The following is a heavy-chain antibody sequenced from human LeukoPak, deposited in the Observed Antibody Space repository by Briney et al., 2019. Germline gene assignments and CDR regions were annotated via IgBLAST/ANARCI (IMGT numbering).Heavy chain of an antibody. V-gene: IGHV4-30-4*08. CDR3: ARESLFGVVITKGTFDP. D-gene: IGHD3-3*01. J-gene: IGHJ5*02. CDR1: GGSISSGDYY. CDR2: IYYSGST. Sequence: SETLSLTCTVSGGSISSGDYYWSWIRQPPGKGLEWIGYIYYSGSTYYNPSLKSRVTILVDTSKNQFSLKLSSVTAADTAVYYCARESLFGVVITKGTFDPWGQGTLVTVSS.